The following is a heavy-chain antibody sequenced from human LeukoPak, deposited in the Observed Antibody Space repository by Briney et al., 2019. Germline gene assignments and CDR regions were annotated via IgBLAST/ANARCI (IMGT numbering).Heavy chain of an antibody. Sequence: TGGSLRLSCAASGFTFSSYGMHWVRQAPGKGLEWVAVISYDGSNKYYADSVKGRFTISRDNSKNTPYLQMNSLRAEDTAVYYCVVDAFDIWGQGTMVTVSS. D-gene: IGHD6-6*01. CDR1: GFTFSSYG. CDR3: VVDAFDI. J-gene: IGHJ3*02. V-gene: IGHV3-30*03. CDR2: ISYDGSNK.